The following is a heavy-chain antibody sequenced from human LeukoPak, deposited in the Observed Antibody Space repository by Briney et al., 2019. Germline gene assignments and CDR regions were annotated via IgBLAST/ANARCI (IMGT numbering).Heavy chain of an antibody. CDR3: ARVWGVTNWFDP. Sequence: VASVKVSCKASGYTFTSYGISWVRQAPGQGLEWMGSIGAYNGNTNYAQKLQGRVTMTTDTSTSTAYMELRSLRSDDTAVYYCARVWGVTNWFDPWGQGTLVTVSS. CDR1: GYTFTSYG. J-gene: IGHJ5*02. V-gene: IGHV1-18*01. D-gene: IGHD3-10*01. CDR2: IGAYNGNT.